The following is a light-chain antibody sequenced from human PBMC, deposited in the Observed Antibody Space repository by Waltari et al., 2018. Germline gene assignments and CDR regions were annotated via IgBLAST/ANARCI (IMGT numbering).Light chain of an antibody. Sequence: DIVMTQSPDPLAVFLGERATLNCKSSQMISYSSTNKYYLAWYQQKPGLPPKLLIYWAASLESGVPDRFSGSGSGTDFTLTISSLQAEDVAVYYCQHYYNVPRTFGQGTKLEIK. CDR1: QMISYSSTNKYY. J-gene: IGKJ2*01. CDR2: WAA. CDR3: QHYYNVPRT. V-gene: IGKV4-1*01.